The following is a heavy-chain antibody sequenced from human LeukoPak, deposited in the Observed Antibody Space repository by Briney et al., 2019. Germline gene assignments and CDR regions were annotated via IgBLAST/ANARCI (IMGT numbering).Heavy chain of an antibody. CDR2: IIPIFGTA. D-gene: IGHD4-17*01. Sequence: GSSVKVSCKASGGTFSSYAISWVRQAPGQGLEWMGGIIPIFGTANYAQKFQGRVTITADKSTSTAYMELSSLRSEDTAVYYCARRQATVTTFDVFYYYMDVWGKGTTVTVSS. V-gene: IGHV1-69*06. CDR3: ARRQATVTTFDVFYYYMDV. CDR1: GGTFSSYA. J-gene: IGHJ6*03.